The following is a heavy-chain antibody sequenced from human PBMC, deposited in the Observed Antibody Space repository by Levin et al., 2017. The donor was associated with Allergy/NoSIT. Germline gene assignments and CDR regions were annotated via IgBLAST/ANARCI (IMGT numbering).Heavy chain of an antibody. CDR2: IYHSGST. V-gene: IGHV4-4*02. J-gene: IGHJ5*02. CDR3: ARFQQLVLGNWFDP. Sequence: SETLSLTCAVSGGSISSSNWWSWVRQPPGKGLEWIGEIYHSGSTNYNPSLKSRVTISVDKSKNQFSLKLSSVTAADTAVYYCARFQQLVLGNWFDPWGQGTLVTVSS. D-gene: IGHD6-13*01. CDR1: GGSISSSNW.